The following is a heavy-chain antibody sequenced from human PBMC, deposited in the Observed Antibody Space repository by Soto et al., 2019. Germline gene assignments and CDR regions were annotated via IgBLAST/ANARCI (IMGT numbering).Heavy chain of an antibody. J-gene: IGHJ4*02. CDR2: MYHSGIA. Sequence: SGTLSLACSVSVYSIKNGDYWGWIRQPAGEGLEWIGSMYHSGIAYYNPSLQSRVAISIDTSKNQFSLKLISVTAADTAVYYCARDYEYYYDNSADYPRPFDFWGQGILVTVSS. CDR3: ARDYEYYYDNSADYPRPFDF. V-gene: IGHV4-38-2*02. CDR1: VYSIKNGDY. D-gene: IGHD3-22*01.